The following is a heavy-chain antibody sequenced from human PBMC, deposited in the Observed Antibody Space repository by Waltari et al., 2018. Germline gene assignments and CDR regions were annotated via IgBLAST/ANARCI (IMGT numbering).Heavy chain of an antibody. Sequence: EVHLVESGGGLVQPGGSLRLSCAASGFIFTNAWMNWVRQTPGKGLEWIGRIKSKSDGGTTDFAAPVKGRFTMSRDDTENMVYLQMNGLQSEDAAVYYCVSDGVGTYYTGDAFEFWGQGTMVTVSS. J-gene: IGHJ3*01. CDR1: GFIFTNAW. CDR2: IKSKSDGGTT. D-gene: IGHD3-10*01. V-gene: IGHV3-15*01. CDR3: VSDGVGTYYTGDAFEF.